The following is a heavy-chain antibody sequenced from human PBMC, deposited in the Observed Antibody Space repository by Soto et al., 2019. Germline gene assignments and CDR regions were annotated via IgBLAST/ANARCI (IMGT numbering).Heavy chain of an antibody. CDR1: GFTFSWSG. Sequence: QVQLVESGGGVVQPGRSLRLSCAASGFTFSWSGMHWVRQAPGKGLEWVAVISYDGSNKYYVDSVKGRFTISRDNSKNTLYLQMNSLRAEETAVYYCAKDLSGGWTLDYWGQGSLVTVSS. CDR2: ISYDGSNK. J-gene: IGHJ4*02. V-gene: IGHV3-30*18. D-gene: IGHD6-19*01. CDR3: AKDLSGGWTLDY.